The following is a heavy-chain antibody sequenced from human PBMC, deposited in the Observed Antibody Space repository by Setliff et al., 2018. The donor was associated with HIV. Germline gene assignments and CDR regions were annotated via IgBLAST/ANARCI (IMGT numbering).Heavy chain of an antibody. D-gene: IGHD4-17*01. Sequence: GESLKISCAASGLTFRNAWMTWVRQSPGKGLEWVSTIYPGGSTYYADSIKGRFTISRENAKNTVYLQMHSLRSEDTAVYFCAKLTRLKASFPTDYLDPWGQGILVTVSS. J-gene: IGHJ5*02. V-gene: IGHV3-66*02. CDR3: AKLTRLKASFPTDYLDP. CDR2: IYPGGST. CDR1: GLTFRNAW.